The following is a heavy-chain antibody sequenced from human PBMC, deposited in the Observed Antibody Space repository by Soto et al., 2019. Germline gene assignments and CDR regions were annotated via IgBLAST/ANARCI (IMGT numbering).Heavy chain of an antibody. D-gene: IGHD5-12*01. CDR3: AREGGWLRPPCYYYYCMDV. V-gene: IGHV1-2*02. CDR1: GYTFTGYY. CDR2: INPNSGGT. J-gene: IGHJ6*04. Sequence: GASVKVSCKASGYTFTGYYMHWVRQAPGQGLEWMGWINPNSGGTNYAQKFQGRVTMTRDTSISTAYMELSRLRSDDTAVYYCAREGGWLRPPCYYYYCMDVRGKGTTVTVSS.